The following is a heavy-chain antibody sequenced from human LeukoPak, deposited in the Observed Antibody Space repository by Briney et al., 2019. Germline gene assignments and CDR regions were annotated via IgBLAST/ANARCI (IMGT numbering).Heavy chain of an antibody. CDR2: IYSGGDT. D-gene: IGHD5-12*01. CDR3: ARDLGWLHYAD. V-gene: IGHV3-53*01. J-gene: IGHJ4*02. CDR1: GFTVNSND. Sequence: GGSLRLSCAASGFTVNSNDMTWVRQAPGKGLEWVSLIYSGGDTYYADSVKGRFTVSRDNSKNTLYLQMNSLRADDTAIYYCARDLGWLHYADWGQGTLVTVSS.